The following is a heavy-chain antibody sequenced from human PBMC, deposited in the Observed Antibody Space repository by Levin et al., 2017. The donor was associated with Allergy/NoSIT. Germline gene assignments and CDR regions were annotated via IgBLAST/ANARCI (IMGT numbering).Heavy chain of an antibody. CDR2: IFGNSDNI. V-gene: IGHV3-23*01. Sequence: AASVKVSCAASGFTFSVYAMGWVRQAPGKGLEWVSTIFGNSDNIYYADSVKGRFTISRDNSRNTLFLQMNSLRAEDTAVYYCAKVPWGAVYWGQGTLVTVPS. CDR3: AKVPWGAVY. J-gene: IGHJ4*02. D-gene: IGHD1-26*01. CDR1: GFTFSVYA.